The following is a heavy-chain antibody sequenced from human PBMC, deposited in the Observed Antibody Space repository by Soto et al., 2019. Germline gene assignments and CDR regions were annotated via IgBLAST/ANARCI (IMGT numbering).Heavy chain of an antibody. Sequence: QLQLQESGPGLVKPSETLSLTCTVSGGSISSSSYYWGWIRQPPGKGLEWIGSIYYSGSTYYNPSLKNRVTISVDTSKNQFSLKLSSVTAADTAVYYCARHEYSSSRRPNWFDPWGQGTLVTVSS. D-gene: IGHD6-6*01. V-gene: IGHV4-39*01. CDR3: ARHEYSSSRRPNWFDP. CDR1: GGSISSSSYY. J-gene: IGHJ5*02. CDR2: IYYSGST.